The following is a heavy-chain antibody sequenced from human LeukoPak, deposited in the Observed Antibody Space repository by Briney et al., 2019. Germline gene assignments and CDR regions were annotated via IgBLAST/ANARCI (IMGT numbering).Heavy chain of an antibody. D-gene: IGHD6-19*01. CDR2: IRADGNTK. CDR3: ATYVGYSSAWYLGY. Sequence: PGGSLRLSRAASGFTFNAYVMHWVRQAPGKGLEWVAFIRADGNTKYYADSVKGRFTISRDNSENTLFLQMSSLGADETAVYYCATYVGYSSAWYLGYWGQGTLVTVSS. J-gene: IGHJ4*02. V-gene: IGHV3-30*02. CDR1: GFTFNAYV.